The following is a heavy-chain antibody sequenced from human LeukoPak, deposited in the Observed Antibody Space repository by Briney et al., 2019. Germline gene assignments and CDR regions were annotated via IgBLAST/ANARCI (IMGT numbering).Heavy chain of an antibody. V-gene: IGHV3-23*01. CDR3: GNTNTLITMVRGANPNY. CDR1: GFTFSSYA. D-gene: IGHD3-10*01. J-gene: IGHJ4*02. CDR2: ISGSGGST. Sequence: TGGSLRLSCAASGFTFSSYAMSWVRQAPGKGLEWDSAISGSGGSTYYADSVKGRFTISRDNSKNTLYLQMNSLRAEDTAVYYCGNTNTLITMVRGANPNYWGQGTLVTVSS.